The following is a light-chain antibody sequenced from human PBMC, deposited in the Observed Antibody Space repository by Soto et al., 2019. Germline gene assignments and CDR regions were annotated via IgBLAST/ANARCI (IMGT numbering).Light chain of an antibody. CDR3: SSFSGSNNYV. V-gene: IGLV2-8*01. CDR1: SSDVGDYNF. CDR2: EVS. Sequence: QSALTQPPSASGSPGQSVTISCTGTSSDVGDYNFVSWYQQHPGKAPKLMIYEVSERPSGVPDRFYGSKSGNTASLTVSGLQAEDEADYYCSSFSGSNNYVFGPGTKLTVL. J-gene: IGLJ1*01.